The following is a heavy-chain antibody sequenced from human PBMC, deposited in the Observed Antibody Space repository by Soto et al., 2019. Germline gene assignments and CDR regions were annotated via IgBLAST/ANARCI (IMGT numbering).Heavy chain of an antibody. CDR1: GYGFTTYG. V-gene: IGHV1-18*01. D-gene: IGHD1-1*01. Sequence: QVHLVQSGAEVKKPGASVKVSGKGSGYGFTTYGITWVRQAPGQGLEWMAWISAHSGNTNHAPKLQGRDTVTRDTSTSTANMALRTLRSGQTAVYYCARRRYGDYWGQGALVTVSS. CDR3: ARRRYGDY. CDR2: ISAHSGNT. J-gene: IGHJ4*02.